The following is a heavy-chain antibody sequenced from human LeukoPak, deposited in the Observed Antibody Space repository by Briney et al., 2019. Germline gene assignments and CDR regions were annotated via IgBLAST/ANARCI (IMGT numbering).Heavy chain of an antibody. V-gene: IGHV3-23*01. CDR1: GFTFSSYA. CDR2: ISGSGGST. J-gene: IGHJ4*02. D-gene: IGHD1-26*01. CDR3: AKEGTLFGSYYYLDY. Sequence: GGSLRLSXAASGFTFSSYAMSWVRQAPGKGLEWVSAISGSGGSTYYADSVKGRFTISRDNSKNTLYLQMNSLRAEDTAVYYCAKEGTLFGSYYYLDYWGQGTLVTVSS.